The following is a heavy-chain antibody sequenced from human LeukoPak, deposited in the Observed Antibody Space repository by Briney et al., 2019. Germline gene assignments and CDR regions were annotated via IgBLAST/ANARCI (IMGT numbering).Heavy chain of an antibody. CDR2: ISSSSNYI. CDR1: GFTFSSYS. CDR3: AVATIKDYFDY. D-gene: IGHD5-24*01. Sequence: GGSLRLSCAASGFTFSSYSMNWVRQAPGKGLEWVSSISSSSNYIYYADSLKGRFTISRDNAKNSLYLQMNSLRAEDTAVYYCAVATIKDYFDYWGQGTLVTVSS. V-gene: IGHV3-21*01. J-gene: IGHJ4*02.